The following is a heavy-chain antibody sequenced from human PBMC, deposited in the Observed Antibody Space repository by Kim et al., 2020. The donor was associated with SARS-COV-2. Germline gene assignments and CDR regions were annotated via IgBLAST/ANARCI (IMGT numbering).Heavy chain of an antibody. CDR2: INPSGGST. CDR1: GYTFTSYY. J-gene: IGHJ4*02. V-gene: IGHV1-46*01. D-gene: IGHD2-15*01. Sequence: ASVKVSCKASGYTFTSYYMHWVRQAPGQGLEWMGIINPSGGSTSYAQKFQGRVTMTRDTSTSTVYMELSSLRSEDTAVYYCARGIGYCSGSSCAPFDYWGQGTLVNVSS. CDR3: ARGIGYCSGSSCAPFDY.